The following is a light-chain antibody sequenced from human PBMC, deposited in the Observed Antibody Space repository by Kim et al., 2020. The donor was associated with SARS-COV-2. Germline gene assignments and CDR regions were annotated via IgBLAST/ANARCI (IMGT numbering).Light chain of an antibody. Sequence: SLFASVGVRVTITCQASQDISNYLNWYQQKPGKAPKVLIYGASNMETGVPSRFSGSGSGTDFTFTISSLQPEDIATYYCQHYDNLPFGGGTKVEI. V-gene: IGKV1-33*01. CDR1: QDISNY. CDR2: GAS. J-gene: IGKJ4*01. CDR3: QHYDNLP.